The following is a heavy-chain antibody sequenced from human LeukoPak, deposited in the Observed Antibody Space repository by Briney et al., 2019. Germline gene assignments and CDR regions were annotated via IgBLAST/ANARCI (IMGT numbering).Heavy chain of an antibody. Sequence: PGGSLRLSCAASGFTFSSYEMNWVRQAPGKGLEYVSAISSNGGSTYYANSVKGRFTISRDNSKNTLYLQMGSLRAEDMAVYYCARRSGLRYFDGYDYWGQGTLVTVSS. V-gene: IGHV3-64*01. D-gene: IGHD3-9*01. CDR2: ISSNGGST. CDR1: GFTFSSYE. CDR3: ARRSGLRYFDGYDY. J-gene: IGHJ4*02.